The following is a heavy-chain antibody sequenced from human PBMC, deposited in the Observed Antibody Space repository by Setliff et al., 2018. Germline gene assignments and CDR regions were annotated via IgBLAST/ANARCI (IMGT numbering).Heavy chain of an antibody. CDR3: ARGRNVAARLLDS. CDR1: GASISSGTYY. V-gene: IGHV4-39*01. Sequence: SETLSLTCTVSGASISSGTYYWAWIRQPPGKGLEWIGRIHYRGTTYSNASLASRLTISVDTAKNQFSLKLTSVTAADTAVYYCARGRNVAARLLDSWGQGARVTVSS. J-gene: IGHJ4*02. CDR2: IHYRGTT. D-gene: IGHD6-6*01.